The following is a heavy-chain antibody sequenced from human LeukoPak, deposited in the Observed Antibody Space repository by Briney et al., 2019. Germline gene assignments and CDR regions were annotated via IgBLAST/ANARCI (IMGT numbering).Heavy chain of an antibody. D-gene: IGHD2-2*01. V-gene: IGHV1-18*01. CDR2: ISAYNGNT. CDR3: ARDGGTSCSSTSCHYYYYYMDV. J-gene: IGHJ6*03. Sequence: ASVKVSCKASGYTFTSYGISWVRQAPGQGLEWMGWISAYNGNTNYARKLQGRVTMTTDTSTSTAYMELRSLRSDDTAVYYCARDGGTSCSSTSCHYYYYYMDVWGKGTTVTVSS. CDR1: GYTFTSYG.